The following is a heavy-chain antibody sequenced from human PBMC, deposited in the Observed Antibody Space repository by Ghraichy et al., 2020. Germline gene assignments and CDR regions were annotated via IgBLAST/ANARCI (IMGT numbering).Heavy chain of an antibody. CDR1: GFTFSSYA. CDR2: ISYDGSNK. Sequence: GESLNISCAASGFTFSSYAMHWVRQAPGKGLEWVAVISYDGSNKYYADSVKGRFTISRDNSKNTLYLQMNSLRAEDTAVYYCARGGHDSSGYFGRTYFDYWGQGTLVTVSS. V-gene: IGHV3-30*04. J-gene: IGHJ4*02. D-gene: IGHD3-22*01. CDR3: ARGGHDSSGYFGRTYFDY.